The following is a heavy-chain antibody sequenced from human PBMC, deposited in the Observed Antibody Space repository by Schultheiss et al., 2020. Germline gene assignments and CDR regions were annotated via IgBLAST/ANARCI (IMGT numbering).Heavy chain of an antibody. Sequence: SQTLSLTCTVSGGSISSSSYYWGWIRQPPGKGLEWIGSIYYGGSTYYNPSLKGRVTISVDTSKNQFSLTLSSVTAADTAVYYCARTISGSYKYFDLWGRGTPVTVSS. V-gene: IGHV4-39*07. J-gene: IGHJ2*01. CDR1: GGSISSSSYY. D-gene: IGHD1-26*01. CDR3: ARTISGSYKYFDL. CDR2: IYYGGST.